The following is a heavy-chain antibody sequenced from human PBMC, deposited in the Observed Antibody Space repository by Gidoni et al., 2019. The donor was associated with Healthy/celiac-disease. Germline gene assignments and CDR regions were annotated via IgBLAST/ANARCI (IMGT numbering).Heavy chain of an antibody. V-gene: IGHV3-7*03. Sequence: EVQLVESGGGLVQPGGSLRLYCAASGFTFSGYWMSWVRQAPGKGLEWVANIKHDGSEIKYVDSVKVRLTISRDNAKKSVYLQMNSLRVEDTAVYYCARGRTMDVWGQGTTVTVSS. CDR1: GFTFSGYW. CDR3: ARGRTMDV. J-gene: IGHJ6*02. CDR2: IKHDGSEI.